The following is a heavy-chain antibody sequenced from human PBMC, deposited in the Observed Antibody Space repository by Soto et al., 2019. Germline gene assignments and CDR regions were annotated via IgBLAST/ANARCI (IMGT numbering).Heavy chain of an antibody. V-gene: IGHV4-31*03. CDR3: ARSPEATVTAFDY. Sequence: QVQLQESGPGLVKPSQTLSLTCTVSGGSISSGGYYWSWIRQHPGQGLEWIGYIYYSGSTYYNPSLKRRVTISVDTSKNQFSLKLSSVTAADTAVYYCARSPEATVTAFDYWGQGTLVTVSS. D-gene: IGHD4-17*01. J-gene: IGHJ4*02. CDR1: GGSISSGGYY. CDR2: IYYSGST.